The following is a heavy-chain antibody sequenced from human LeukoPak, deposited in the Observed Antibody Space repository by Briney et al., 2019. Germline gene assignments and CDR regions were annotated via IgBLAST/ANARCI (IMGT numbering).Heavy chain of an antibody. J-gene: IGHJ4*02. CDR3: ARADYGDYGVDY. V-gene: IGHV3-21*01. CDR2: ITSDANI. D-gene: IGHD4-17*01. Sequence: GGSLRLSCAASGFAFSTSNLNWFRQAPGKGLEWVSSITSDANIYYADSLKGRIDISRDNAKNSLFLQMISLTAEDTSVYYCARADYGDYGVDYWGQGTLVTVSS. CDR1: GFAFSTSN.